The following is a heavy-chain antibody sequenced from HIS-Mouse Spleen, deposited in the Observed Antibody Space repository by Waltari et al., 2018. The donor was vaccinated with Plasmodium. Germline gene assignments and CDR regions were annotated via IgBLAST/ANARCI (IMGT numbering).Heavy chain of an antibody. CDR3: ARVLGYKAAAGTFVEYFQH. J-gene: IGHJ1*01. Sequence: QVQLVQSGAEVKKPGASVKVSCKASGYTFTGYYMHWVRPAPGQGLEWMGCINPNSGDTSISTAYMELSRLRSDDTAVYYCARVLGYKAAAGTFVEYFQHWGQGTLVTVSS. D-gene: IGHD6-13*01. CDR2: INPNSG. V-gene: IGHV1-2*02. CDR1: GYTFTGYY.